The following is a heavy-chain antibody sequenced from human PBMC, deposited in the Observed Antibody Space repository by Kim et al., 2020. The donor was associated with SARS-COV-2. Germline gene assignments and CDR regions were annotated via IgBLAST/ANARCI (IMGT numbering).Heavy chain of an antibody. CDR3: ARGRAQQASPFDY. Sequence: SETLSLTCAVYGGSFSGYYWSWIRQPPGKGLEWIGEINHSGSTNYNPSLKSRVTISVDTSKNQFSLKLSSVTAADTAVYYCARGRAQQASPFDYWGQGTLVTVSS. CDR1: GGSFSGYY. CDR2: INHSGST. V-gene: IGHV4-34*01. D-gene: IGHD6-13*01. J-gene: IGHJ4*02.